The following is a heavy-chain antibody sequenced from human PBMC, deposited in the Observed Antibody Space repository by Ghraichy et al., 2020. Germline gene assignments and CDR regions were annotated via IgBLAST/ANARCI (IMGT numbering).Heavy chain of an antibody. Sequence: SETLSLTCAVSGGSISSGGYSWSWIRQPPGKGLEWIGYIYHSGSTYYNPSLKSRVTISVDRSKNQFSLKLSSVTAADTAVYYCASLRSPLHSGFIFDYWGQGTLVTVSS. V-gene: IGHV4-30-2*01. CDR1: GGSISSGGYS. CDR3: ASLRSPLHSGFIFDY. D-gene: IGHD6-25*01. CDR2: IYHSGST. J-gene: IGHJ4*02.